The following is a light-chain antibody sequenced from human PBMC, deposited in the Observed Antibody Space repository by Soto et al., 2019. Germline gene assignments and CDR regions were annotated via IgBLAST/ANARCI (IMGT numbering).Light chain of an antibody. CDR3: HQYDTVPYA. V-gene: IGKV1-33*01. Sequence: DIQMTQSPSSLSASVRDRVTIPCRASQSISTFLNWYQQKPGKAPKLLIYDASNLETGVPSRFSGSGSGTHFTFTINSLQPEDVATYYCHQYDTVPYAFGPGTKVDLK. J-gene: IGKJ3*01. CDR2: DAS. CDR1: QSISTF.